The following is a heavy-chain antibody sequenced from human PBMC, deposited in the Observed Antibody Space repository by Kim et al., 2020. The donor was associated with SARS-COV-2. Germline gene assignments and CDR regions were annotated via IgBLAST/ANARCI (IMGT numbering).Heavy chain of an antibody. CDR3: ARGDDYGSGSYGY. CDR2: IHSGGST. CDR1: GFTVSSNY. D-gene: IGHD3-10*01. V-gene: IGHV3-66*01. J-gene: IGHJ4*02. Sequence: GGSLRLSCAASGFTVSSNYMSWVRQAPGKGLEWVSVIHSGGSTYYADSVKGRFTISRDNSKNMLYLQMNSLRAEDTAVYYCARGDDYGSGSYGYWGQGTLVTVSS.